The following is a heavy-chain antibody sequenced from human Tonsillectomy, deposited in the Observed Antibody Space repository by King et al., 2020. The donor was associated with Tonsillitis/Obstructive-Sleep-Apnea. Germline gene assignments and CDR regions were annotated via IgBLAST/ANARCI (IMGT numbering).Heavy chain of an antibody. CDR2: ISYSGGT. Sequence: QLQESGPGLVKPSETLSLTCTLSGGFVGSASYFWSWIRQPPGKGLEWIGYISYSGGTNYNPSLKIRVTISVAKSKNQSSLNLSSLTAADTAVYYCVKYCSGGSCHPGFDCWGQGTLVTVSS. V-gene: IGHV4-61*01. CDR3: VKYCSGGSCHPGFDC. D-gene: IGHD2-15*01. CDR1: GGFVGSASYF. J-gene: IGHJ4*02.